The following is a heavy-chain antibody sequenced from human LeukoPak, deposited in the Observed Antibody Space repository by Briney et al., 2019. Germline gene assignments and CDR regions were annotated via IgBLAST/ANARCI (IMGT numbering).Heavy chain of an antibody. J-gene: IGHJ3*02. Sequence: GGSLRLSCAASGFTVSSNYMSWVRQAPGKGLEWVSVIYSGGSTYYADSVKGRFTISRDNSKNTLYLQMSSLRAEDTAVYYCASGSLHYYDSSGYHSHDAFDIWGQGTMVTVSS. CDR2: IYSGGST. CDR1: GFTVSSNY. CDR3: ASGSLHYYDSSGYHSHDAFDI. D-gene: IGHD3-22*01. V-gene: IGHV3-53*01.